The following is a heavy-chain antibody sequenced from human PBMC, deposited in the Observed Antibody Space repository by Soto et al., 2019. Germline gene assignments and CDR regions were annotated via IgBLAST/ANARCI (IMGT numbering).Heavy chain of an antibody. V-gene: IGHV1-46*01. J-gene: IGHJ6*02. CDR3: ARVKRGSNRAWYNYMDL. Sequence: QVQLVQSGAVVKKPGASVNISCTASGYTFTMYYIHWVRQAPGQGLEWMGMIHPTGGITNYAQTFRGRVTLTRDTSTSTVYMELSSLSSADTALYFCARVKRGSNRAWYNYMDLWGQGTTVTVSS. CDR2: IHPTGGIT. CDR1: GYTFTMYY. D-gene: IGHD1-1*01.